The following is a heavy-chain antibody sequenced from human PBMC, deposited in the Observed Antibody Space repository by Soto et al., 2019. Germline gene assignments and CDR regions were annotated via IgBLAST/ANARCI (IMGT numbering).Heavy chain of an antibody. CDR1: GFTFSSYT. J-gene: IGHJ6*04. Sequence: GGSLRLSCAASGFTFSSYTMNWVRQAPGKGLQWVSSIDGSGASIYYADSLKGRFIISRDNARDSLYLQMDSLRPDDTAVYYCARAPVAGTTGPVWGKGTTVTVSS. D-gene: IGHD6-19*01. CDR3: ARAPVAGTTGPV. V-gene: IGHV3-21*01. CDR2: IDGSGASI.